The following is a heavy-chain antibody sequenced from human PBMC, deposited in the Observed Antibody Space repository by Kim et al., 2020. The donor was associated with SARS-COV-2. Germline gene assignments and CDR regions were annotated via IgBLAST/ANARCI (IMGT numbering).Heavy chain of an antibody. CDR2: IIPIFGTA. CDR1: GGTFSSYA. V-gene: IGHV1-69*13. Sequence: SVKVSCKASGGTFSSYAISWVRQAPGQGLEWMGGIIPIFGTANYAQKFQGRVTITADESTSTAYMELSSLRSEDTAVYYCARDLAGGYYDSSGYYNEALDYWGQGTLVTVSS. D-gene: IGHD3-22*01. CDR3: ARDLAGGYYDSSGYYNEALDY. J-gene: IGHJ4*02.